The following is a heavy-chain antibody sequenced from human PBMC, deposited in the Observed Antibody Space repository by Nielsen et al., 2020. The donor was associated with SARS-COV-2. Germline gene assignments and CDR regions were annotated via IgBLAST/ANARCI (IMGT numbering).Heavy chain of an antibody. Sequence: KVSCKGSGYSFTGYWIGWVRQMPGKGLEWMGIIYPGDSDTRYSPSFQGQVTISADKSISTAYLQWSSLKASDTAMYYCARGGRYYYGSGSYVEFDYWGQGTLVTVSS. CDR3: ARGGRYYYGSGSYVEFDY. V-gene: IGHV5-51*01. D-gene: IGHD3-10*01. J-gene: IGHJ4*02. CDR2: IYPGDSDT. CDR1: GYSFTGYW.